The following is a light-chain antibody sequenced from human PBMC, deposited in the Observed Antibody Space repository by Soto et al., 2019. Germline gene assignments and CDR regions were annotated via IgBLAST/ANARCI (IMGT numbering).Light chain of an antibody. Sequence: DIQMTQSPSTLSASIGDRVTITCRASESIRTWLAWYQHKPGKAPKFLIYDASSLESGVPSRFSGSGSGTEFTLTISNLQPDDFATYYCQQYHGFWFGQGTKVDIK. V-gene: IGKV1-5*01. CDR1: ESIRTW. J-gene: IGKJ1*01. CDR3: QQYHGFW. CDR2: DAS.